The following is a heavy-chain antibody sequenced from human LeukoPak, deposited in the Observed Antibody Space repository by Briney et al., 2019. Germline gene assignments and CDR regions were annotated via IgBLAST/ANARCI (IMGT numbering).Heavy chain of an antibody. V-gene: IGHV3-30*04. CDR2: ISYDGSNK. CDR1: GFTFSSYA. D-gene: IGHD2-2*01. J-gene: IGHJ4*02. Sequence: GGSLRLSCAASGFTFSSYAVHWVRQAPGKGLEWVAVISYDGSNKYYADSVKGRFTISRDNSKNTLYLQMNSLRAEDTAVYYCARDNIGSTSSPGDWGQGTLVTVSS. CDR3: ARDNIGSTSSPGD.